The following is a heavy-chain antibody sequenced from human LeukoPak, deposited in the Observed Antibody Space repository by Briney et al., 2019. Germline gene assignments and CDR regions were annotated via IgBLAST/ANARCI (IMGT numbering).Heavy chain of an antibody. CDR2: IYENGGTT. Sequence: GGSLRLSCVGSGFTFRSHAMSWVRQAPEKGLEFVSGIYENGGTTYYADSVKGRFTISRDNSKNTLYLQMNSLRAEDTAVYYCAKDDGYCSGGSCYPFDYWGQGTLVTVSS. J-gene: IGHJ4*02. V-gene: IGHV3-23*01. CDR1: GFTFRSHA. D-gene: IGHD2-15*01. CDR3: AKDDGYCSGGSCYPFDY.